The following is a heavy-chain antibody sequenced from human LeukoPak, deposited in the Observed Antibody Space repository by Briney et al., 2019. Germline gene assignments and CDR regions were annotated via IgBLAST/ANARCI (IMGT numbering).Heavy chain of an antibody. CDR3: AREDTAMVFSAYYYYGMDV. CDR2: IIPILGMA. J-gene: IGHJ6*02. V-gene: IGHV1-69*04. D-gene: IGHD5-18*01. Sequence: ASVKVSCKASGGTFSSYAISWVRQAPGQGLEWMGRIIPILGMANYAQKFQGRVTITADKSTSTAYMELSSLRSEDTAVYYCAREDTAMVFSAYYYYGMDVWGQGTTVTVSS. CDR1: GGTFSSYA.